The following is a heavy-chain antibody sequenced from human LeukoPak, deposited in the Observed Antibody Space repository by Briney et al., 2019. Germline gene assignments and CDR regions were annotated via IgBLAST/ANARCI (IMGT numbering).Heavy chain of an antibody. J-gene: IGHJ5*02. CDR1: GYIFTNYG. Sequence: ASVKVSCKASGYIFTNYGISWARQAPGPGLEWMGWISDHNGTPNYAQKFEGRVTMTTDTSTSTAYMELTSLTSDDTAVYYCARDSVLGAPYTDHWGQGTLVTVSS. CDR3: ARDSVLGAPYTDH. V-gene: IGHV1-18*01. CDR2: ISDHNGTP. D-gene: IGHD3-3*02.